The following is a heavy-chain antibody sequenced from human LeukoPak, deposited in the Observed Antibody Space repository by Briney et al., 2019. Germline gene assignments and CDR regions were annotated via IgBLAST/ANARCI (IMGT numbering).Heavy chain of an antibody. CDR2: IYHSGST. J-gene: IGHJ4*02. D-gene: IGHD3-3*01. CDR1: GYSISSGYY. V-gene: IGHV4-38-2*02. CDR3: ARDRSTIFGVVIK. Sequence: PSETLSLTCTVSGYSISSGYYWGWIRQPPGKGLEWIGSIYHSGSTYYNPSLKSRVTISVDTSKNQFSLKLSSVTAADTAVYYCARDRSTIFGVVIKWGQGTLVTVSS.